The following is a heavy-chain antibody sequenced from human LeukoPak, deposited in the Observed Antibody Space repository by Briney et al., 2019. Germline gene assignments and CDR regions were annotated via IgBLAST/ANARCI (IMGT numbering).Heavy chain of an antibody. CDR1: GFSLSTSGMC. V-gene: IGHV2-70*11. CDR2: IDSDDGK. D-gene: IGHD4-17*01. J-gene: IGHJ3*01. CDR3: ARIKIAGDYGRRAFDV. Sequence: SGPALVKPTQTLTLTCTFSGFSLSTSGMCVSWIRQPPGKALEWLARIDSDDGKYYSTSLKTRLTISKDTSKNQVVRTMTNIDPVDTATYYCARIKIAGDYGRRAFDVWGQGTMVTVSS.